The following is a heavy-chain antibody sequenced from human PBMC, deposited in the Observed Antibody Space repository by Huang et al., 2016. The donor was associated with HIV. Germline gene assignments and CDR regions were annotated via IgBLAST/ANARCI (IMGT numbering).Heavy chain of an antibody. D-gene: IGHD3-3*01. V-gene: IGHV4-59*11. CDR2: IDDSGSN. CDR1: GGSISTHY. CDR3: ARDHHDFWRGYRRMYFFDH. J-gene: IGHJ4*02. Sequence: QVQLQESGTGLVKPSETLSLTCTVSGGSISTHYWSWIRQPPGKGLEWIGSIDDSGSNNYSPYLTSRVTILLDTSKNQFSLRVNSVTAADTAMYYCARDHHDFWRGYRRMYFFDHWGQGTLVTVSS.